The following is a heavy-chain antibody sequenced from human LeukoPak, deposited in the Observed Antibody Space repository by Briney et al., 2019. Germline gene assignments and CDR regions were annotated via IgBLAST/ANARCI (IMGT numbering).Heavy chain of an antibody. J-gene: IGHJ4*02. V-gene: IGHV3-30*18. Sequence: GGSLRLSCAASGFTFSAYGMHWVRQAPGKGLEWVAILSYDGSNKYYPDSVKGRFTISRDDSKNTLYLQMNSLRTEDTAVYYCAKELTRPNRPVAGLNYWGQGTLVTVSS. D-gene: IGHD6-19*01. CDR1: GFTFSAYG. CDR2: LSYDGSNK. CDR3: AKELTRPNRPVAGLNY.